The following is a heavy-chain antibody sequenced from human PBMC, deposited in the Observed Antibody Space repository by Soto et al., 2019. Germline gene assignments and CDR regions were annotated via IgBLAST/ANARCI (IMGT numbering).Heavy chain of an antibody. Sequence: PGGSLRLSCAASEFPFSSYGMHWVRQAPSKGLEWVAVISYDGSNKYYAESVKGRFTIYRDNSKNTLYLQMNSLRAEDTAVYYCAKDLAAIAAAGNFYYYYGMDVWGQGTTVTVSS. D-gene: IGHD6-13*01. V-gene: IGHV3-30*18. CDR1: EFPFSSYG. J-gene: IGHJ6*02. CDR2: ISYDGSNK. CDR3: AKDLAAIAAAGNFYYYYGMDV.